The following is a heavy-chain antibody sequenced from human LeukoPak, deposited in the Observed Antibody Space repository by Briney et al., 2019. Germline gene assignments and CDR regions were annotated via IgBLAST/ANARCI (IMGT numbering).Heavy chain of an antibody. CDR2: IYYSGST. D-gene: IGHD6-19*01. V-gene: IGHV4-31*03. Sequence: SQTLSLTCTVSGGSISSGGYYWSWIRQHAGKGLEWIGYIYYSGSTYYNPSLKSRVTISVDTSKNQFSLKLSSVTAADTAVYYCARDSSGWYYVDYWGQGTLVTVSS. CDR3: ARDSSGWYYVDY. J-gene: IGHJ4*02. CDR1: GGSISSGGYY.